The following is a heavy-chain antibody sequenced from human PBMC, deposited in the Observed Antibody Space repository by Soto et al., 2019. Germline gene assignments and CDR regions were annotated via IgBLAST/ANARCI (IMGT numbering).Heavy chain of an antibody. J-gene: IGHJ4*02. D-gene: IGHD6-19*01. CDR1: GFTFSSYG. CDR3: ATAETAIAVAGFDY. V-gene: IGHV3-30*03. Sequence: GGSLRLSCAASGFTFSSYGMHWVRQAPGKGLEWVAVISYDGSNKYYADSVKGRFTISRDNSKNTLYLQMNSLRAEDTAVYYCATAETAIAVAGFDYWGQGTLVTVYS. CDR2: ISYDGSNK.